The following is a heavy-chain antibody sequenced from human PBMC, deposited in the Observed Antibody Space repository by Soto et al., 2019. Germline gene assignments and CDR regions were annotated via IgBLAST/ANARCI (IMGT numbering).Heavy chain of an antibody. Sequence: GGSLRLSCAASGFTVSSNYMSWVRQAPGKGLEWVSVIYSGGSTYYADSVKGRFTISRDNSKNTLYLQMNSLRAEDTAVYYCARVRGVIPSYYYGMDVWGQGTTVTVSS. CDR1: GFTVSSNY. V-gene: IGHV3-53*01. CDR2: IYSGGST. D-gene: IGHD3-10*01. J-gene: IGHJ6*02. CDR3: ARVRGVIPSYYYGMDV.